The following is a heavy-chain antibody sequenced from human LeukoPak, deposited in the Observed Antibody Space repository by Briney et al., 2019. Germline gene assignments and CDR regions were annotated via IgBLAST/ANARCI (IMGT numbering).Heavy chain of an antibody. CDR3: VKSLPRYYYYGMDV. Sequence: PGGSLRLSCAASGFTFSSYSMNWVRQAPGKGLEWVSAISGSGGSTYYADSVKGRFTISRDNSKNTLYLQMNSLRAEDTAVYYCVKSLPRYYYYGMDVWGQGTTVTVSS. V-gene: IGHV3-23*01. CDR2: ISGSGGST. CDR1: GFTFSSYS. J-gene: IGHJ6*02.